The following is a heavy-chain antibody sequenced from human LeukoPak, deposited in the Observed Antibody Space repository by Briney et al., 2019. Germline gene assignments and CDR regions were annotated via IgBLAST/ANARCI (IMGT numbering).Heavy chain of an antibody. CDR2: INPNSGGT. V-gene: IGHV1-2*04. CDR1: GYTFTNYY. CDR3: ARDQISGSYLYHFDY. J-gene: IGHJ4*02. D-gene: IGHD1-26*01. Sequence: ASVKVPCKASGYTFTNYYMHWVRQAPGQGLEWMGWINPNSGGTNYAQKFQGWVTMTRDTSISTAYMELSRLRSDDTAVYYCARDQISGSYLYHFDYWGQGTLVTVSS.